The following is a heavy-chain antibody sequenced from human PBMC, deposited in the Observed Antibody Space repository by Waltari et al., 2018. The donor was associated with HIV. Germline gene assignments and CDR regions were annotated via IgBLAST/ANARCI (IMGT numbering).Heavy chain of an antibody. J-gene: IGHJ4*02. D-gene: IGHD3-10*01. V-gene: IGHV3-30*18. Sequence: QVQLVESGGGVVQPGRSLRLSCAASGFTFSSYGMHWVRQAPGKGLGWVAVISYDGSNKYYADAVKGRFTISRDNSKSTLYLQMNSLRAEDTAVYYCAKGRVGDPFDYWGQGTLVTVSS. CDR2: ISYDGSNK. CDR3: AKGRVGDPFDY. CDR1: GFTFSSYG.